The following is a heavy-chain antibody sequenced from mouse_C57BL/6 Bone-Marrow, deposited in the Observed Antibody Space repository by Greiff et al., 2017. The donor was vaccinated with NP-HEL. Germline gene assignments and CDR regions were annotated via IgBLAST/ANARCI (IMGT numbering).Heavy chain of an antibody. V-gene: IGHV1-62-2*01. CDR2: FYPGSGSI. D-gene: IGHD2-1*01. Sequence: VNVVESGAELVKPGASVKLSCKASGYTFTEYTIHWVKQRSGQGLEWIGWFYPGSGSIKYNEKFKDKATLTADKSSSTVYMELSRLTSEDSAVYFCARHGDLLWPRHYFDYWGQGTTLTVSS. J-gene: IGHJ2*01. CDR3: ARHGDLLWPRHYFDY. CDR1: GYTFTEYT.